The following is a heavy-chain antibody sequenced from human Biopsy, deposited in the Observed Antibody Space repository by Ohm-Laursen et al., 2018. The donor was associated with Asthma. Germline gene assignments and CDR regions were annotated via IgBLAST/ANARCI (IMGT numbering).Heavy chain of an antibody. CDR3: ARGVEGVNGLLDHFDS. J-gene: IGHJ4*02. Sequence: GTLSLTCTVSGGSISNSNYYWGWIRQSPGKGLESIGHVYYSGSTNYNPSLKSRVTISIDDSQNQFSLKLTSVTAADTAVYYCARGVEGVNGLLDHFDSWGQGTLVTASS. CDR1: GGSISNSNYY. D-gene: IGHD1-1*01. V-gene: IGHV4-61*05. CDR2: VYYSGST.